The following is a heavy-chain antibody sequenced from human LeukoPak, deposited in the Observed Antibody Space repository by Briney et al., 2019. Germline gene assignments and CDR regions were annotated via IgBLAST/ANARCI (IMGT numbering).Heavy chain of an antibody. Sequence: SETLSLTCTVSGDSISNYYWNWIRQPAGKGLEWIGRLYTSGRTIYNPSLKSRLTMSLDTAKNQFSLKLSSVTAADTAVYYCARTITLFGVAHYYYMDVWGRGTTVTVSS. CDR2: LYTSGRT. V-gene: IGHV4-4*07. CDR3: ARTITLFGVAHYYYMDV. J-gene: IGHJ6*03. D-gene: IGHD3-3*01. CDR1: GDSISNYY.